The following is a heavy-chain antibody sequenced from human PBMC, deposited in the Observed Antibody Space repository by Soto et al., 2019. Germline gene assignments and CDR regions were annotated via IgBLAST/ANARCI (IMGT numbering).Heavy chain of an antibody. CDR2: IIPIFGTA. D-gene: IGHD3-22*01. CDR3: ARENYYDSSGYYGLDAFDI. J-gene: IGHJ3*02. CDR1: GGTFSSYA. Sequence: ASVKVSCKASGGTFSSYAISWVRQAPGQGLEWMGGIIPIFGTANYAQKFQGRVTITADESTSTAYMELSSLRSEDTAVYYCARENYYDSSGYYGLDAFDIWGQGTIVTVSS. V-gene: IGHV1-69*13.